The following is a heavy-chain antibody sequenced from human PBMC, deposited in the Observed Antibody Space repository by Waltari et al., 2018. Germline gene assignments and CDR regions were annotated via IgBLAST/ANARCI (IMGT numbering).Heavy chain of an antibody. V-gene: IGHV1-8*03. CDR1: GYTFTSYD. Sequence: QVQLVQSGAEVKKPGASVKVSCKASGYTFTSYDINWVRQATGQGLEWMGWMNPTVGNTGYAQKFQGRVTITRNTSISTAYMELSSLRSEDTAVYYCARAFRIAARPSYYFDYWGQGTLVTVSS. CDR3: ARAFRIAARPSYYFDY. J-gene: IGHJ4*02. CDR2: MNPTVGNT. D-gene: IGHD6-6*01.